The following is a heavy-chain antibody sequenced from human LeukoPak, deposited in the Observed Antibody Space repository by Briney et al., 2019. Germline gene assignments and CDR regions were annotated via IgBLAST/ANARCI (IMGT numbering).Heavy chain of an antibody. D-gene: IGHD3-22*01. CDR1: GGSISSSSYY. CDR2: IYYSGST. CDR3: ARVNYYDSSGYYWYYYYYMDV. V-gene: IGHV4-39*07. J-gene: IGHJ6*03. Sequence: SETLSLTCTVSGGSISSSSYYWGWIRQPPGKGLEWIGSIYYSGSTYYNPSLKSRVTISVDTSKNQFSLKLSSVTAADTAVYYCARVNYYDSSGYYWYYYYYMDVWGKGTTVTVSS.